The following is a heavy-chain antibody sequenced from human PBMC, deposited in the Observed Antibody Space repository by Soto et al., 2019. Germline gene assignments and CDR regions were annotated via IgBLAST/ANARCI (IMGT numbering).Heavy chain of an antibody. J-gene: IGHJ4*02. Sequence: EVQLVESGGGLVKPGGSLRLSCAASGFTFSSYSMNWVRQAPGKGLEWVSSISSSSSYIYYADSVKGRFTISRDNAKNSLYLQMNSLRAEDSAVYYCARDLYSSSARYFDYWGQGTLVTVSS. CDR2: ISSSSSYI. CDR3: ARDLYSSSARYFDY. V-gene: IGHV3-21*01. D-gene: IGHD6-6*01. CDR1: GFTFSSYS.